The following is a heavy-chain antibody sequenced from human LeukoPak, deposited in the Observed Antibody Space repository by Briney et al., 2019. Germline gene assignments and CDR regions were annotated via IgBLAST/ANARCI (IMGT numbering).Heavy chain of an antibody. CDR1: GYTFSDYY. CDR3: ARERFLPSVLQYHNWFDP. D-gene: IGHD4-11*01. Sequence: GASVKVSCKASGYTFSDYYIHWVRQAPGQGLEWMGWNDPHSGDTNYAQRFQGWVTMTRDTSISTAYMELSRLKSDDTAVYYCARERFLPSVLQYHNWFDPWGQGTLVTVSS. CDR2: NDPHSGDT. V-gene: IGHV1-2*04. J-gene: IGHJ5*02.